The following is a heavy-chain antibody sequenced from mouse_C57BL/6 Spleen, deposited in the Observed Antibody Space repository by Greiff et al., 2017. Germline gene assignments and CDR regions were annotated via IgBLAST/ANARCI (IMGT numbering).Heavy chain of an antibody. Sequence: EVQGVESGGGLVQPGGSLKLSCAASGFTFSDYGMAWVRQAPRKGPEWVAFLSNLAYSIYDADTVTGRFTISRENAKNTLYLEMSSLRSEDTAMYYCARRDSVGYWYCDVWGTGTTVTVSS. CDR3: ARRDSVGYWYCDV. D-gene: IGHD3-3*01. CDR1: GFTFSDYG. V-gene: IGHV5-15*01. J-gene: IGHJ1*03. CDR2: LSNLAYSI.